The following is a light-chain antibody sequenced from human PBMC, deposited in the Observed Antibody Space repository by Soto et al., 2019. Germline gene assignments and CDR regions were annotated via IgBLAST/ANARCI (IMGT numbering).Light chain of an antibody. CDR3: QNYDSTPRVT. CDR2: KAS. CDR1: QGVGDY. Sequence: DIRMTQSPSSLSASMGDRVTITCRASQGVGDYLAWYQHKPGKVPKLLIYKASTLQSGVSSRFSGSGYGTAFTLTITSLQPEDVATYYCQNYDSTPRVTFGAGTKVEI. J-gene: IGKJ4*01. V-gene: IGKV1-27*01.